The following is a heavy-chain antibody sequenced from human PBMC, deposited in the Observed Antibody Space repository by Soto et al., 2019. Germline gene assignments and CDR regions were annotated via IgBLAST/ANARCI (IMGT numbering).Heavy chain of an antibody. V-gene: IGHV3-30*18. CDR3: AKDLDYYGSGSYYTIYYYYGMDV. D-gene: IGHD3-10*01. CDR1: GFTFSSYG. Sequence: PGGSLRRFCAASGFTFSSYGMHGVRQAPGKGLEWVTVISYDGSNKYYADSVKGRFTISRDNSKNTLYLQMNSLRAEDTAVYYCAKDLDYYGSGSYYTIYYYYGMDVWGQGPTFTVSS. CDR2: ISYDGSNK. J-gene: IGHJ6*02.